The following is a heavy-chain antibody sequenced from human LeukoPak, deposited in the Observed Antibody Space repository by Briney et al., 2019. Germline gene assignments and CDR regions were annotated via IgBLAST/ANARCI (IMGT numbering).Heavy chain of an antibody. D-gene: IGHD1-7*01. J-gene: IGHJ4*02. CDR3: ALGTKPLSYPFFDY. V-gene: IGHV3-74*03. CDR2: INSDGSST. CDR1: GFSFSTYW. Sequence: GGSLRLSCAASGFSFSTYWMHWVRQAPGRGLVWVSRINSDGSSTTYADSVKGRFTLSREKAKNTLYLQMNSLRAEDTAVYYCALGTKPLSYPFFDYWGQGALVTVSS.